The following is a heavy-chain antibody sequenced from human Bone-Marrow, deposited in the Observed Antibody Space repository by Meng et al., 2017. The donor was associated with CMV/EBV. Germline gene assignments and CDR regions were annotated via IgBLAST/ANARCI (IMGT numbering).Heavy chain of an antibody. D-gene: IGHD7-27*01. CDR3: ARVTNWGSTDVYYFDY. J-gene: IGHJ4*02. CDR1: GLTVRNNY. Sequence: GESLKISCTVSGLTVRNNYMTWVRQAPGKGLEWISSFYVDGSIYYADSVKGRFTISRDTSKNTLYLQMNSLRSEDTAVYYCARVTNWGSTDVYYFDYWGQGTLVTVSS. CDR2: FYVDGSI. V-gene: IGHV3-66*02.